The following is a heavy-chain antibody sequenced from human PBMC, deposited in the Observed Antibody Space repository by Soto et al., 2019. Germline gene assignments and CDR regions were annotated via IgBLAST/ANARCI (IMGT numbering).Heavy chain of an antibody. CDR3: ATFVREYSGLSEAFDI. J-gene: IGHJ3*02. CDR1: GYTFTSYD. D-gene: IGHD5-12*01. V-gene: IGHV1-8*01. Sequence: ASVKVSCKASGYTFTSYDINWVRQATGQGLEWMGWMNPNSGNTGYAQKFQGRVTMTRNTSINTAYMELSSLRSEDTAVYYCATFVREYSGLSEAFDIWGQGTMVTVSS. CDR2: MNPNSGNT.